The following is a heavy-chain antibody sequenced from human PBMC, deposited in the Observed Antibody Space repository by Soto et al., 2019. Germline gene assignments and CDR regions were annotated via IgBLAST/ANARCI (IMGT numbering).Heavy chain of an antibody. V-gene: IGHV3-15*07. CDR1: GFSFSDVS. Sequence: EVKLVESGGGLVKPGGSLRLSCAASGFSFSDVSMNWVRQAPGKGLEWVGRIQTKPYGGATDYAAPVRGRFTISRDDSKSTLYLQMNSLKTEDTAVSYCTSHPVERRGFYFDWWGQGTRVTVSS. CDR2: IQTKPYGGAT. CDR3: TSHPVERRGFYFDW. J-gene: IGHJ4*02.